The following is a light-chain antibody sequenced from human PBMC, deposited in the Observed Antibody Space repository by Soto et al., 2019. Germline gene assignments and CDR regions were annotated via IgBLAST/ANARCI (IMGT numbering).Light chain of an antibody. J-gene: IGLJ2*01. Sequence: QSALTQPASVSGSPGQSITISCTGTSSDVGSYNLVSWYQQHPGKAPKLMIYEGSNRPSGVSNRFSGSKSGNTASLTISGLQAEDEADYYCCSYAGRGVVFGGGTKRTVL. CDR2: EGS. CDR1: SSDVGSYNL. V-gene: IGLV2-23*01. CDR3: CSYAGRGVV.